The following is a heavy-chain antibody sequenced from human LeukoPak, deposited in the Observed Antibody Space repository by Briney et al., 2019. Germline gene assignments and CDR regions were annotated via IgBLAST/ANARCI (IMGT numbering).Heavy chain of an antibody. CDR3: ARPPGIFGVVTVDY. CDR2: IRYDGSNK. Sequence: GGSLRLSCAASGFTFSSYGMHWVRQAPGKGLEWVAFIRYDGSNKYYADSVKGRFTISRDNSKNTLYLQMNSLRAEDTAVYYCARPPGIFGVVTVDYWGQGTLVTVSS. CDR1: GFTFSSYG. V-gene: IGHV3-30*02. D-gene: IGHD3-3*01. J-gene: IGHJ4*02.